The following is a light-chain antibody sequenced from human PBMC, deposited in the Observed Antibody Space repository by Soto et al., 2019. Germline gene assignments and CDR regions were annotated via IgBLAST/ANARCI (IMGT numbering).Light chain of an antibody. Sequence: EIVMTQSPATLSVSPGERATLSCRASQSSSDNYLAWYQQKPGQAPRLLIYGASNRATGIPDRFSGSGSGTDFTLTISRLEPEDFAVYYCQQYGSSGTFGQGTKVDIK. CDR2: GAS. CDR3: QQYGSSGT. J-gene: IGKJ1*01. V-gene: IGKV3-20*01. CDR1: QSSSDNY.